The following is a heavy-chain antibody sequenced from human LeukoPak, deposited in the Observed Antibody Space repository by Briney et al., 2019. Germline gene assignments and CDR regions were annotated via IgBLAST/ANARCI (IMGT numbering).Heavy chain of an antibody. V-gene: IGHV3-9*03. CDR1: GFTFDDYV. Sequence: PGRSLRLSCAASGFTFDDYVMHWVRQAPGKGLEWVSGISWNSGSIGYADSVKGRFTISRDNAKNSLYLQMNSLRAEDMALYYCAKGDNYGSGSYYNNWGQGTLVTVSS. CDR3: AKGDNYGSGSYYNN. D-gene: IGHD3-10*01. CDR2: ISWNSGSI. J-gene: IGHJ4*02.